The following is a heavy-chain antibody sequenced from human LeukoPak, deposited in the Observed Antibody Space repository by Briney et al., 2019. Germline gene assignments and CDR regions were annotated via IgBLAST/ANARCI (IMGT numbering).Heavy chain of an antibody. CDR2: ISGSGGTT. CDR3: AKDILPMDFDY. J-gene: IGHJ4*02. Sequence: GGSLRLSCAASGFTFSNYAMTWVRQAPGKGLEWVSAISGSGGTTYYADSVKGRFTISRDNSKNTLYLQMNSLRAEDTAVYYCAKDILPMDFDYWGQGTLVTVSS. D-gene: IGHD2-15*01. CDR1: GFTFSNYA. V-gene: IGHV3-23*01.